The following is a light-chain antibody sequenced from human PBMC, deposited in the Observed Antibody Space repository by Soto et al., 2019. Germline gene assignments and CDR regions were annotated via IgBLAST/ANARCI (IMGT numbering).Light chain of an antibody. CDR1: QSISRY. Sequence: DVQMTQSPSSLSASVGDRVTITCRASQSISRYLNWYQQKPGKAPKILIYGASTLQSGVPSRFSGSGSGTDFTLSISSLQPEDFATYFCQQKYRLPRTFGQGTKVDIK. CDR3: QQKYRLPRT. J-gene: IGKJ1*01. V-gene: IGKV1-39*01. CDR2: GAS.